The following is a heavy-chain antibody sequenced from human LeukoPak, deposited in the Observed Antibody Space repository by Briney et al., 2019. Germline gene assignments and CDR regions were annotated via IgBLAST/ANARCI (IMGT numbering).Heavy chain of an antibody. CDR3: ARRGREGATYFDY. D-gene: IGHD1-26*01. CDR1: GGSISSSSYY. CDR2: IYYSGST. J-gene: IGHJ4*02. V-gene: IGHV4-39*01. Sequence: SETLSLTCTVSGGSISSSSYYWGWIRQPPGKGLEWIGSIYYSGSTYYNPSLKSRATISVDTSKNQFSLKLSSVTAADTAVYYCARRGREGATYFDYWGQGTLVTVSS.